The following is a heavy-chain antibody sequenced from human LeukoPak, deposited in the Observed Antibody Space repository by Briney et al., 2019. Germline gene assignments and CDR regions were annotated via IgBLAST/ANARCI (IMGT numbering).Heavy chain of an antibody. J-gene: IGHJ3*02. CDR2: FDPEDGET. Sequence: GASVKVSCKVSGYTLTELSMHWVRQAPGKGLEWMGGFDPEDGETIYAQKFQGRVTMTEDTSTDTAYMELSSLRSEDTAVYYCATSYYYDSSGYYYGAFDIWGQGTMVTVSS. CDR3: ATSYYYDSSGYYYGAFDI. CDR1: GYTLTELS. D-gene: IGHD3-22*01. V-gene: IGHV1-24*01.